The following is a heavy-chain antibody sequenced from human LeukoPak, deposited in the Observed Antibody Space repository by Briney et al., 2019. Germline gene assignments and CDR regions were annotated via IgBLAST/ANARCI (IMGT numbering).Heavy chain of an antibody. Sequence: PGGSLRLFCAASGFTFSSYGMSWVRQAPGKGLEWVSAISGSGGSTYYADSVKGRFTISRDNSKNSLYLQMNSLRTEDTALYYCAKDKATGTTDYYYYMDVWGKGTTVTVSS. J-gene: IGHJ6*03. CDR3: AKDKATGTTDYYYYMDV. CDR1: GFTFSSYG. V-gene: IGHV3-23*01. D-gene: IGHD1-1*01. CDR2: ISGSGGST.